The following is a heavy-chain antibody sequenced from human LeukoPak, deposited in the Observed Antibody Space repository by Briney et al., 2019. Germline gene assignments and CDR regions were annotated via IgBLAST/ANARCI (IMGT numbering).Heavy chain of an antibody. V-gene: IGHV4-34*01. J-gene: IGHJ5*02. D-gene: IGHD6-13*01. CDR1: GGSFSGYY. Sequence: SETLSLTCAVYGGSFSGYYWSWIRHPPGKGLEWIGEINHSVSTYYNPSLKSRVTISVDTSKNQFSLKLSSVTAADTAVYYCARGGVYSSSWYKYNWFDPWGQGTLVTVSS. CDR2: INHSVST. CDR3: ARGGVYSSSWYKYNWFDP.